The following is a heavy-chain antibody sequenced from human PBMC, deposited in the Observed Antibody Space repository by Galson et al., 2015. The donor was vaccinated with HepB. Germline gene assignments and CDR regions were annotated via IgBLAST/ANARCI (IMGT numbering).Heavy chain of an antibody. J-gene: IGHJ5*02. CDR1: GFTFNNYA. CDR3: AKAGITGTSSTVWFDP. V-gene: IGHV3-23*01. Sequence: SLRLSCAASGFTFNNYAMNWVRQAPGKGLEWVSAISATGGNTYYADSVKGRFTIFRDNSKNTLYLQMNSLRAEDTAVYYCAKAGITGTSSTVWFDPWGQGTLVTVSS. D-gene: IGHD1-7*01. CDR2: ISATGGNT.